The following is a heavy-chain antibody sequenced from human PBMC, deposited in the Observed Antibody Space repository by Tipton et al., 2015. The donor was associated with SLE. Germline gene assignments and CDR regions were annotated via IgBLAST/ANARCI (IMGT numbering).Heavy chain of an antibody. V-gene: IGHV3-53*05. D-gene: IGHD3-3*01. CDR3: ARDLDDFWSGYYGY. Sequence: SLRLSCAASGFTVSSNYMSWVRQAPGKGLEWVPVIYSGGSTYYADSVKGRFTISRDNSKNTLYLQMNSLRAEDTAVYYCARDLDDFWSGYYGYWGQGTLVTVSS. CDR1: GFTVSSNY. J-gene: IGHJ4*02. CDR2: IYSGGST.